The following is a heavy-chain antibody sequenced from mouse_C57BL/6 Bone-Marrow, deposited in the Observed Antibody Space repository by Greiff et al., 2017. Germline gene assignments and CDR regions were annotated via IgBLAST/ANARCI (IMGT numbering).Heavy chain of an antibody. D-gene: IGHD1-1*01. J-gene: IGHJ1*03. CDR1: GYSITSDY. Sequence: EVQRVESGPGLAKPSQTLSLTCSVTGYSITSDYWNWIRKFPGNKLEYMGYISYSGSTYYNPSLKSRISITRDTSKNQYYLQLNSVTTEDTATYYCAREVPYYYGRERDWYFDVWGTGTTVTVSS. CDR3: AREVPYYYGRERDWYFDV. CDR2: ISYSGST. V-gene: IGHV3-8*01.